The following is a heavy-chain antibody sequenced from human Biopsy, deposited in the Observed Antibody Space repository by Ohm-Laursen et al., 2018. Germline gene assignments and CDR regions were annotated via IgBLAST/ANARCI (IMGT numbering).Heavy chain of an antibody. V-gene: IGHV4-34*01. Sequence: GTLSLTCAVYGESFNGYYWSWIRQTPGKGLEWIGEINHSGRTNYNPSLKSRVTISVDTSKNQFSLKVRSVTAADTAVYYCVRGADYYDPYHYYALDVWGQGTMVTVSS. CDR3: VRGADYYDPYHYYALDV. D-gene: IGHD3-22*01. CDR2: INHSGRT. J-gene: IGHJ6*02. CDR1: GESFNGYY.